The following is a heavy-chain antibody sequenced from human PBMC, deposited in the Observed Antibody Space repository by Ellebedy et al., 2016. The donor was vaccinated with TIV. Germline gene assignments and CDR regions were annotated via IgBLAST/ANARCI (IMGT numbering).Heavy chain of an antibody. D-gene: IGHD5-24*01. Sequence: PGGSLRLSCAASGFTFTQYWLHWVRQAPGKGPVWVSRINSDGSSTTYADSVKGRFTISRDDSKNTLYLQMDSLRAEDTAVYYCAKDLAAKWLQAFDSWGQGTLVTVSS. V-gene: IGHV3-74*01. CDR3: AKDLAAKWLQAFDS. J-gene: IGHJ4*02. CDR2: INSDGSST. CDR1: GFTFTQYW.